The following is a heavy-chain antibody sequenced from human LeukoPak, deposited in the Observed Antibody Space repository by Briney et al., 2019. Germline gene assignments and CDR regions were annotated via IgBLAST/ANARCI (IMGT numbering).Heavy chain of an antibody. CDR3: AKGYFSGGSCYTPAGLDY. D-gene: IGHD2-15*01. V-gene: IGHV3-33*06. CDR2: IWYDGSNK. J-gene: IGHJ4*02. Sequence: PGGSLRLSCAASGFTFSSYGMHWVRQAPGKGLEWVAVIWYDGSNKYYADSVKGRFTISRDNSKNTLYLQMNSLRAEDTAVYYCAKGYFSGGSCYTPAGLDYWGQGTLVTVSS. CDR1: GFTFSSYG.